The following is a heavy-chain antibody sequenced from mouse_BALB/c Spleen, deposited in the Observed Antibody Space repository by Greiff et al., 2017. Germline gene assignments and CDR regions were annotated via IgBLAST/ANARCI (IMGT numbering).Heavy chain of an antibody. V-gene: IGHV1S22*01. Sequence: LQQPGSELVRPGASVKLSCKASGYTFTSYWMHWVKQRPGQGLEWIGNIYPGSGSTNYDEKFKSKATLTVDTSSSTAYMQLSSLTSEDSAVYYCTTSVYYGNYWYFDVWGAGTTVTVSS. CDR3: TTSVYYGNYWYFDV. CDR2: IYPGSGST. D-gene: IGHD2-1*01. CDR1: GYTFTSYW. J-gene: IGHJ1*01.